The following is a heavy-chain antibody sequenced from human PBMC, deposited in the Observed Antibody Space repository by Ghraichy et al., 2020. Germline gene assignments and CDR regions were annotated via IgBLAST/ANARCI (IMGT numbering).Heavy chain of an antibody. J-gene: IGHJ6*02. D-gene: IGHD4-17*01. CDR1: GFTFSSFA. CDR3: AKGSVTHTRGYYGMDV. V-gene: IGHV3-23*01. Sequence: GGALRLSCAASGFTFSSFAMSWVRQAPGKGLEWVSGISSSGGSTYYADSVKGRFTISRDNSKNTLYLQMNSLRAEDTAVYYCAKGSVTHTRGYYGMDVWGQGTTVTVSS. CDR2: ISSSGGST.